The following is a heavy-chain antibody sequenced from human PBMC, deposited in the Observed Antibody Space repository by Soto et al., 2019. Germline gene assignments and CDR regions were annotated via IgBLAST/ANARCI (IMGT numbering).Heavy chain of an antibody. CDR1: GFTFSSSG. V-gene: IGHV3-30*03. Sequence: QVQLVESGGGVVQPGRSLRLSCAASGFTFSSSGMHWVRQAPGKGLEWVAVISRDGNVQYYVESVKGRFTISRDNSKNTLYLQMDSLGPEDTAAYYCTGEVASGNWGQGTLVTVSS. D-gene: IGHD2-8*02. CDR2: ISRDGNVQ. J-gene: IGHJ4*02. CDR3: TGEVASGN.